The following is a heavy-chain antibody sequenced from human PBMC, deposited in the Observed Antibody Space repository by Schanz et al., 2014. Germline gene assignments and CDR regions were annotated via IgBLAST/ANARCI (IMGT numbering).Heavy chain of an antibody. CDR2: INGDGSNT. CDR1: GFTFSPYW. D-gene: IGHD3-10*01. CDR3: ARGGFGELSAFDI. Sequence: EVQLVESGGGLVQPGGSLRLSCGSSGFTFSPYWMHWVRQDPGKGLVWVSRINGDGSNTNYADSVKGRFTISRDNSKNTLYLQMNSLRPEDTAVYYCARGGFGELSAFDIWGQGTMVTVSS. J-gene: IGHJ3*02. V-gene: IGHV3-74*01.